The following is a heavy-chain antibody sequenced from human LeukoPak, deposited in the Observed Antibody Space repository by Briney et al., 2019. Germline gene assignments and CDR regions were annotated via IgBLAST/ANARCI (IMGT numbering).Heavy chain of an antibody. D-gene: IGHD6-19*01. CDR3: ARDSAVAVPYFDY. J-gene: IGHJ4*02. CDR2: ISSSGSTI. Sequence: GGSLRLSCAASGFTLSSYWMSWVRQAPGKGLEWVSYISSSGSTIYYADSVKGRFTISRDNAKNSLYLQMNSLRAEDTAVYYCARDSAVAVPYFDYWGQGTLVTVSS. V-gene: IGHV3-48*04. CDR1: GFTLSSYW.